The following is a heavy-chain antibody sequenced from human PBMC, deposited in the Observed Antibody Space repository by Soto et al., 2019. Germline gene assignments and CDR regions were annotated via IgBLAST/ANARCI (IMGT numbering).Heavy chain of an antibody. CDR2: IYWDDDK. J-gene: IGHJ1*01. D-gene: IGHD3-10*01. CDR3: AHCAHCFYDSGKVVTNAEYFHH. Sequence: QITLKESGPTLVKPTQTLMLTCTFSGFSLSTSGVGVGWIRQPPGKALEWLALIYWDDDKRYSPSLKSRLTITKDTSKNQVVLTMTNMDPVDTATYYCAHCAHCFYDSGKVVTNAEYFHHWGQGTLVTVSS. V-gene: IGHV2-5*02. CDR1: GFSLSTSGVG.